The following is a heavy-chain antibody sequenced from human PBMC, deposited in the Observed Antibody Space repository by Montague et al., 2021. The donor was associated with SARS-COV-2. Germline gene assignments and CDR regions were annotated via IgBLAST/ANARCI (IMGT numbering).Heavy chain of an antibody. CDR3: ARDPWRITLFGVVTWYGMDV. D-gene: IGHD3-3*01. Sequence: SETLSLTCTVSGGSVSSGSYYWSWIRQPPGKGLEWIGYIYYSGSTNYNPSLKSRVTISVDTSKNQFSLKLSSVTAAATAVYYCARDPWRITLFGVVTWYGMDVWGQGTTVTVSS. CDR2: IYYSGST. V-gene: IGHV4-61*01. J-gene: IGHJ6*02. CDR1: GGSVSSGSYY.